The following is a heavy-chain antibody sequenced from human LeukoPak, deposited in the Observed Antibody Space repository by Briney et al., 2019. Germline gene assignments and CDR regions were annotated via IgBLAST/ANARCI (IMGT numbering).Heavy chain of an antibody. CDR1: GFTFSNYW. J-gene: IGHJ4*02. Sequence: GGSLRLSCAASGFTFSNYWMHWVRQAPGKGLVWVSRLNSDGSSTNYADSVKGRFTISRDNAKNTLYLQMNSLRDEDTAVFYCARSRYDYIWGIDYWGQGTLVTVSS. V-gene: IGHV3-74*01. CDR3: ARSRYDYIWGIDY. D-gene: IGHD3-16*01. CDR2: LNSDGSST.